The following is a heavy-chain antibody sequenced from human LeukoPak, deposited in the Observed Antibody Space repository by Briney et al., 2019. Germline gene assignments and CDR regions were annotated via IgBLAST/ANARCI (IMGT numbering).Heavy chain of an antibody. D-gene: IGHD6-19*01. CDR3: AKDLAVAGTLAFDY. Sequence: GGSLRLSCAASGFTFSNYGMHWVRQAPGKGLEWVAVISYDGSNKYYADSVKGRFTISRDNSKNTLYRQMNSLRAEDTAVYYCAKDLAVAGTLAFDYWGQGTLVTVSS. CDR2: ISYDGSNK. J-gene: IGHJ4*02. CDR1: GFTFSNYG. V-gene: IGHV3-30*18.